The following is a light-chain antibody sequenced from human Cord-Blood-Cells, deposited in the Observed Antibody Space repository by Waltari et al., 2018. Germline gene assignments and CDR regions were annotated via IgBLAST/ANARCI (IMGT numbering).Light chain of an antibody. CDR1: SSDVGGSNY. J-gene: IGLJ2*01. V-gene: IGLV2-8*01. CDR3: SSYAGSNNYVV. Sequence: QSALTQPPSASGSPGQSVTISCTGTSSDVGGSNYVSWYQQHPGKAPKLMIYEVSKQPSGVPDRFSGSKSGNTASLTVSGLQAEDEADYYCSSYAGSNNYVVFGGGTKLTVL. CDR2: EVS.